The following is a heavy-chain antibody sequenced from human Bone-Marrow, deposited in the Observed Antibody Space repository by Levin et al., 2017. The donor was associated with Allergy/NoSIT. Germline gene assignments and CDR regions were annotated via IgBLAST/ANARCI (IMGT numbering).Heavy chain of an antibody. V-gene: IGHV3-23*01. J-gene: IGHJ1*01. CDR1: GFISAYYD. D-gene: IGHD6-13*01. Sequence: PGESLKISCAASGFISAYYDMSWVCQAPGKGLEWVSGISGTYDQTFYRDSVKGRFTISRDKSKNTVYLQMNNLRVDDSAIYYCAKMEQQLVQGAFQEWGQGTLVSVSS. CDR2: ISGTYDQT. CDR3: AKMEQQLVQGAFQE.